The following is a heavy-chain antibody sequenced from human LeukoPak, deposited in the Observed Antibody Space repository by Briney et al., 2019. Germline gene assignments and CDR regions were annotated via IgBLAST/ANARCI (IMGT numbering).Heavy chain of an antibody. CDR2: IYYSGST. J-gene: IGHJ4*02. V-gene: IGHV4-59*12. Sequence: PSETLSLTCTVSGGSISSYYWSWIRQPPGKGLEWIGYIYYSGSTNYNPSLKSRVTISVDTSKNQFSLKLSSVTAADTAVYYCARESQEKYYFDYWGQGTLVTVSS. CDR1: GGSISSYY. D-gene: IGHD5-24*01. CDR3: ARESQEKYYFDY.